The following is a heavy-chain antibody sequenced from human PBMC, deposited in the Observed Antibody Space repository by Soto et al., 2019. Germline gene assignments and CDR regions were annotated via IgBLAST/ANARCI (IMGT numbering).Heavy chain of an antibody. CDR3: TTGSVEGV. CDR1: GFSFSNAW. V-gene: IGHV3-15*07. Sequence: ELQLVESGGGLVKPGGSLRLSCAASGFSFSNAWMNWVRQAPGKGLEWVGRIKRKIDGEATDYAAPVKGRFTVSRDDSKSALYLHMNSLKGDDTAVYYCTTGSVEGVWGQGTTVTVSS. CDR2: IKRKIDGEAT. D-gene: IGHD2-15*01. J-gene: IGHJ6*02.